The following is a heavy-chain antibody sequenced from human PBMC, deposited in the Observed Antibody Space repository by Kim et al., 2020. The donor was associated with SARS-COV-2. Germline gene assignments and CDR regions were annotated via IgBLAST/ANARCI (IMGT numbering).Heavy chain of an antibody. CDR1: GGSISSYY. V-gene: IGHV4-59*01. Sequence: SETLSLTCTVSGGSISSYYWSWIRQPPGKGLEWIGYIYYSGSTNYNPSLKSRVTISVDTSKNQFSLKLSSVTAADTAVYYCARVGRAVAGTVNWFDPWGQGTLVTVSS. CDR3: ARVGRAVAGTVNWFDP. D-gene: IGHD6-19*01. CDR2: IYYSGST. J-gene: IGHJ5*02.